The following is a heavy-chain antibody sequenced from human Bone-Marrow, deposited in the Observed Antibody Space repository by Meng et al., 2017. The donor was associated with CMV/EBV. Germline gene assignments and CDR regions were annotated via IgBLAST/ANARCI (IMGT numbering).Heavy chain of an antibody. CDR3: ASYPPVTIFGVVIIRDCYYGMDV. V-gene: IGHV1-2*02. CDR2: INPNSGGT. D-gene: IGHD3-3*01. J-gene: IGHJ6*02. Sequence: ASVKVSCKASGYTFTGYYMHWVRQAPGQGLEWMGWINPNSGGTNYAQKFQGRVTMTRDTSISTAYMELSRLRSDDTAVYYCASYPPVTIFGVVIIRDCYYGMDVWGQGTTVTVSS. CDR1: GYTFTGYY.